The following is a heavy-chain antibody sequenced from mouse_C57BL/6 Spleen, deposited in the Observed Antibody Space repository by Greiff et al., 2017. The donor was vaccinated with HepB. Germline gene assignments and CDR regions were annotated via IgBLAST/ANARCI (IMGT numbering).Heavy chain of an antibody. CDR1: GFTFSSYA. D-gene: IGHD2-4*01. Sequence: EVKLQESGGGLVKPGGSLKLSCAASGFTFSSYAMSWVRQTPEKRLEWVATISDGGSYTYYPDNVKGRFTISRDNAKNNLYRQMSHLKSEDTAMYYCAREMITTRYFDVWGTGTTVTVSS. CDR2: ISDGGSYT. J-gene: IGHJ1*03. V-gene: IGHV5-4*01. CDR3: AREMITTRYFDV.